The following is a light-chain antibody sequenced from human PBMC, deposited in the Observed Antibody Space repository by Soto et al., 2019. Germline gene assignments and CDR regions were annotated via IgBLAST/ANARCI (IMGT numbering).Light chain of an antibody. CDR2: GAS. CDR1: QSVSSHF. J-gene: IGKJ1*01. Sequence: EIVLTQSPGTLSLSPGERATFSCRASQSVSSHFFAWYQQKPGQSPRLLIYGASIRATGVPDRFSGSGSGTDFTLTISRLEPEDFATYYCQHYNSYSEAFGQGTKVELK. V-gene: IGKV3-20*01. CDR3: QHYNSYSEA.